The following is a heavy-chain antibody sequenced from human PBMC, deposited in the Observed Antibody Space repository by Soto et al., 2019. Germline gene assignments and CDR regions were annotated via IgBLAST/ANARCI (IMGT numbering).Heavy chain of an antibody. J-gene: IGHJ6*02. D-gene: IGHD3-10*01. CDR3: SLYYYGSGSSTRSYGMDV. CDR1: GFTFSSYA. Sequence: GGSLRLSCAASGFTFSSYAMSWVRQAPGKGLEWVSAISGSGGGTYYADSVKGRFTISRDNSKNTLYLQMNSLRAEDTAVYYCSLYYYGSGSSTRSYGMDVWGQGTTVTVSS. CDR2: ISGSGGGT. V-gene: IGHV3-23*01.